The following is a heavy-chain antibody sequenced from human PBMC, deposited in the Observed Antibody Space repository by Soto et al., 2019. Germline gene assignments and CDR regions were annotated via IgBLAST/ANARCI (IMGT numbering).Heavy chain of an antibody. V-gene: IGHV4-39*01. CDR1: GGSISSTTYY. D-gene: IGHD2-15*01. Sequence: PSETLSLTCTVSGGSISSTTYYWGWIRQPPGKGLEWIGSIYYSGSAYYSPSLKSRVTISVDTSKNQFSLKLTSVTAADTAVYYCAGSQDSLMTPFDHWGQGILVTVSS. CDR2: IYYSGSA. J-gene: IGHJ4*02. CDR3: AGSQDSLMTPFDH.